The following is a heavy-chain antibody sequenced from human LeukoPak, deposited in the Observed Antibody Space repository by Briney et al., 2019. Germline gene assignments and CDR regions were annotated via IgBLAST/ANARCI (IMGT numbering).Heavy chain of an antibody. CDR2: VYDSGST. D-gene: IGHD2-2*01. Sequence: NPSETLSLTCTVSGGSITSGSYYWGWIRQPPGKGLEWIGSVYDSGSTYYNPSLKSRGTMSVDTSKSQFSLKLSSVTAADTAIYYCVARLGYCSGTSCYEFDPWGQGTLVTVSS. J-gene: IGHJ5*02. V-gene: IGHV4-39*01. CDR3: VARLGYCSGTSCYEFDP. CDR1: GGSITSGSYY.